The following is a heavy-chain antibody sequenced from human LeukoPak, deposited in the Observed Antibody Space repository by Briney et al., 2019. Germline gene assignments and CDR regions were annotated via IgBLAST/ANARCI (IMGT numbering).Heavy chain of an antibody. CDR1: GFTFSSYG. Sequence: PGGSLRLSCAASGFTFSSYGMSWVRQAPGKGLEWVSAISGSGGSTYYADSVKGRFTISRDNSKNTLYLQMNSLRAEDTAVYYCAMRDYYGSGSPPNYYMDVWGKGTTVTISS. J-gene: IGHJ6*03. D-gene: IGHD3-10*01. CDR2: ISGSGGST. CDR3: AMRDYYGSGSPPNYYMDV. V-gene: IGHV3-23*01.